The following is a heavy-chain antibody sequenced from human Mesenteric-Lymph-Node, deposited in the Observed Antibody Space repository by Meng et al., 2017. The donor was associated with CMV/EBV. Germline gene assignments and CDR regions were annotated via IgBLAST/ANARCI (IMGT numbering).Heavy chain of an antibody. D-gene: IGHD3-10*01. CDR3: ARGPEVVRGVSYYYYGMDV. V-gene: IGHV3-48*03. Sequence: GESLKISCAASGFTFNNYEMNWVRQAPGKGLEWVSYISSSGSAIYYADSVKGRFTISRDNVKNSLYLQMNSLRAEDTAVYYCARGPEVVRGVSYYYYGMDVWGQGTTVTVSS. CDR1: GFTFNNYE. CDR2: ISSSGSAI. J-gene: IGHJ6*02.